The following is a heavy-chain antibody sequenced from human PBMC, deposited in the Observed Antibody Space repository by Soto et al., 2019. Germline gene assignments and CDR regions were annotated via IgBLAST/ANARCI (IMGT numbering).Heavy chain of an antibody. CDR3: ARDSRRRADSGTRPLYYFDY. J-gene: IGHJ4*02. V-gene: IGHV4-30-4*01. Sequence: QVQLKESGPGLVKPSQTLSLTCSVSGGSIGSGDYYWSWVRQSPGKGLGWIGYIYYTGNTYYNPSLGSRVTFSVDTSHNQLSLRLSDVTVADTAVYYCARDSRRRADSGTRPLYYFDYWGQGTLVTVSS. CDR2: IYYTGNT. CDR1: GGSIGSGDYY. D-gene: IGHD1-26*01.